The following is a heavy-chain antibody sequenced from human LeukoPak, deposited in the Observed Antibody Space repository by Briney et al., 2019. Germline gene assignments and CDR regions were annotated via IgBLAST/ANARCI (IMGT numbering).Heavy chain of an antibody. D-gene: IGHD5-18*01. Sequence: SETLSLTCTVSGGSVSRNYWSWIRQPPGKGLEWIGYIYYSGSTNYNHSLKSRVTISVDTSKNQFSLKLSSVTAADTAVYYCARHMGLGYSYGYPYFDYWGQGTLVTVSS. CDR2: IYYSGST. J-gene: IGHJ4*02. CDR1: GGSVSRNY. CDR3: ARHMGLGYSYGYPYFDY. V-gene: IGHV4-59*08.